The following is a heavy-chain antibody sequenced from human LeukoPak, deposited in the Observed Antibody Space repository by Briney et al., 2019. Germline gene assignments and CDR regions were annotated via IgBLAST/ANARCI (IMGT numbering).Heavy chain of an antibody. Sequence: GASVKVSCKASGGTFSSYAISWVRQAPGQGPEWMGGIIPIFGTANYAQKFQGRVTITTDESTSTAYMELSSLRSEDTAVYYCARGAGSYDSSGYYYVAIDYWGQGTLVTVSS. V-gene: IGHV1-69*05. CDR1: GGTFSSYA. CDR2: IIPIFGTA. D-gene: IGHD3-22*01. CDR3: ARGAGSYDSSGYYYVAIDY. J-gene: IGHJ4*02.